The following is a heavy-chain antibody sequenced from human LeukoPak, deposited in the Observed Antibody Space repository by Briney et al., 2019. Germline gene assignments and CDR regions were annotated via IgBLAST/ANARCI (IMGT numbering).Heavy chain of an antibody. V-gene: IGHV1-18*01. D-gene: IGHD3-10*01. CDR2: ISAYNGNT. Sequence: ASVKVSCKASGYTFTSYGISWVRQAPGQGLEWMGWISAYNGNTNYAQKLQGRVTMTTDTSTSTAYMELRSLRSDDTAVYYCAREYLLWFGELLESFDYWGQGTLVTVSS. CDR1: GYTFTSYG. J-gene: IGHJ4*02. CDR3: AREYLLWFGELLESFDY.